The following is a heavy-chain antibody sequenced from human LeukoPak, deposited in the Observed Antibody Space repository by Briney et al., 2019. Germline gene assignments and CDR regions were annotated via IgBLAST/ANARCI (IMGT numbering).Heavy chain of an antibody. D-gene: IGHD4-17*01. CDR1: GGTFSSYA. J-gene: IGHJ4*02. Sequence: SVKVSCKASGGTFSSYAISWGRQAPGQGLEWVGGIIPIFGTANYAQTFRGRVTITTDESTSTAYMELSSLRSEDTAVYYCARVLGDGDYVLDYWGQGTLVTVSS. V-gene: IGHV1-69*05. CDR2: IIPIFGTA. CDR3: ARVLGDGDYVLDY.